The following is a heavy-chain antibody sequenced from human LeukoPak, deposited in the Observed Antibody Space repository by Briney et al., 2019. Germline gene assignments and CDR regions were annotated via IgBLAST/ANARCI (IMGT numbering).Heavy chain of an antibody. CDR1: GGSFSGYY. V-gene: IGHV4-34*01. J-gene: IGHJ4*02. Sequence: PSETLSLTCAVYGGSFSGYYWSWIRQPPGKGLEWIGEINHSGSTNYNPSLKSRVTISVDTSKNQFSLKLSSVTAADTAVYNCARGSGKVRSHIGRRVWLDYWGQGTLVTVSS. CDR3: ARGSGKVRSHIGRRVWLDY. D-gene: IGHD3-10*01. CDR2: INHSGST.